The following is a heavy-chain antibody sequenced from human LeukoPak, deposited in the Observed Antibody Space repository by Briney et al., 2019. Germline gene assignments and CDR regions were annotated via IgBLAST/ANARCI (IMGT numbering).Heavy chain of an antibody. CDR3: AKSLSVYSSSCPDS. D-gene: IGHD6-13*01. CDR1: EFTFSSYA. CDR2: ISGGGSST. V-gene: IGHV3-23*01. Sequence: GGSLRLSCAASEFTFSSYAMSWVRQAPGKGLEWVSAISGGGSSTYYADSVKGRFTISRDNSKNMLYLQMNSLRAEDTAVYYCAKSLSVYSSSCPDSWGQGTLVTVSS. J-gene: IGHJ4*02.